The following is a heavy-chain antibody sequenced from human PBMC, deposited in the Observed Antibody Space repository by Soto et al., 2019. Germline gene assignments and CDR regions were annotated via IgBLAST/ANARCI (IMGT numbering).Heavy chain of an antibody. CDR2: ISGDGSNT. CDR1: GFRFSSYG. V-gene: IGHV3-30*18. D-gene: IGHD6-19*01. J-gene: IGHJ4*02. Sequence: GGSLRLSCRTSGFRFSSYGMHWVRQAPGKGPEWVAFISGDGSNTEYVDSVRGRFTVSRDSSKNTVSLEMTSLRAEDTAVYYCAKGGRQWLVTSDFNYWGQGALVTVSS. CDR3: AKGGRQWLVTSDFNY.